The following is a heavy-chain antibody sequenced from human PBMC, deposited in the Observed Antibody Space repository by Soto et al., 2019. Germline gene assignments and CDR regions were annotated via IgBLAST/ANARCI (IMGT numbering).Heavy chain of an antibody. V-gene: IGHV3-53*04. CDR1: GFTVSSNY. J-gene: IGHJ5*02. CDR2: IYSGGST. D-gene: IGHD3-22*01. CDR3: VGGYDSSGYLNWFDP. Sequence: GGSLRLACAASGFTVSSNYMSWGRQAPGKGLEWVSVIYSGGSTYYADSVKGRFTISRHNSKNTMYLQMNSLRAEDTAVYYCVGGYDSSGYLNWFDPWGQGTLVTVSS.